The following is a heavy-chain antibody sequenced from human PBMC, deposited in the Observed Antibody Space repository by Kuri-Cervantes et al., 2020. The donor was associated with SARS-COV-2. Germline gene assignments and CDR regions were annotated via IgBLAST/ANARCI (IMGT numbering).Heavy chain of an antibody. D-gene: IGHD2-15*01. Sequence: SETLSLTCAVYGGSFSGYYWSWIRQPPGKGLEWIGEINHSGSTNYNPSLKSRVTISVDTSKNQFSLKLSSVTAADTAVYYCARGVDRKEIYYYYYGMDVWGQGTMVTVSS. CDR1: GGSFSGYY. CDR2: INHSGST. CDR3: ARGVDRKEIYYYYYGMDV. J-gene: IGHJ6*02. V-gene: IGHV4-34*01.